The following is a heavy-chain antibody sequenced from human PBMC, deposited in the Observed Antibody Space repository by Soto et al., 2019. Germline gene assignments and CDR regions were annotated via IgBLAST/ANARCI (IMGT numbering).Heavy chain of an antibody. CDR1: GGSISSGAYY. V-gene: IGHV4-30-4*01. CDR2: DYHTGSS. Sequence: QVQLQESGPGLVKPSQTLSLTCTVSGGSISSGAYYWSWILQPPGKGLEWIGYDYHTGSSYYNPSLKSRVVISVDTSKNQSSLRLRSVTAADTAVYYCARFYDGLDVWGKGTTVTVSS. J-gene: IGHJ6*04. CDR3: ARFYDGLDV.